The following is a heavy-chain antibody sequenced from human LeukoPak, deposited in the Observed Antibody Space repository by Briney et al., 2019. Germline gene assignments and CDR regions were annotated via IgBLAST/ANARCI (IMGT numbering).Heavy chain of an antibody. D-gene: IGHD1-26*01. CDR2: IYTSGST. J-gene: IGHJ4*02. Sequence: SETLSLTCTASGGSISSGSYYWSWIRQPAGKGLEWIGRIYTSGSTNYNPSLKSRVTISVDTSKNQFSLKLSSVTAADTAVYYCARDTDIRPYSGSYFDYWGQGTLVTVSS. V-gene: IGHV4-61*02. CDR3: ARDTDIRPYSGSYFDY. CDR1: GGSISSGSYY.